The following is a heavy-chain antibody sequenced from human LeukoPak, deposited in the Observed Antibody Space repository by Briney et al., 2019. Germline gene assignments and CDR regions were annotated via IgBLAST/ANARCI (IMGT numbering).Heavy chain of an antibody. J-gene: IGHJ4*02. D-gene: IGHD5-24*01. CDR1: GFSFSSYD. V-gene: IGHV3-30*02. Sequence: GGSLRLSCVASGFSFSSYDMHWVRQAPGKGLEWVSFIRYDGSNNYYADSVKGRFTISRDNSRNTLYLQMNSLGPEDTAVYYCAKYGNYLFDDWGQGTLVTVSS. CDR2: IRYDGSNN. CDR3: AKYGNYLFDD.